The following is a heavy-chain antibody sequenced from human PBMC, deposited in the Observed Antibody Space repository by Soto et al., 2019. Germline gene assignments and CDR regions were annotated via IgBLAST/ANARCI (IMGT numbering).Heavy chain of an antibody. V-gene: IGHV3-30-3*01. CDR2: ISYDGSNK. J-gene: IGHJ2*01. D-gene: IGHD6-19*01. CDR3: ARGIRAVAGTSWYFDL. CDR1: GFTFSSYA. Sequence: QVQLVESGGGVVQPRRSLRLSCAASGFTFSSYAMHWVRQAPGKGLEWVTVISYDGSNKYYADSVKGRFTISRDNSKNTLYLQMNSLRAEDTAVYYCARGIRAVAGTSWYFDLWGRGTLVTVSS.